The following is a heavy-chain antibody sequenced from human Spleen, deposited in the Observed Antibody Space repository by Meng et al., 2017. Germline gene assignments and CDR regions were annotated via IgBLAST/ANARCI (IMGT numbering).Heavy chain of an antibody. CDR3: ARVPMYYYDRTFDY. CDR2: IYYSGST. J-gene: IGHJ4*02. Sequence: QVPLQESGPGLVGPSETPSLPFTVSGGSVSSGSYYWSWIRQPPGKGLEWIGYIYYSGSTNYNPSLKSRVTISVDTSKNQFSLKLSSVTAADTAVYYCARVPMYYYDRTFDYWGQGTLVTVSS. V-gene: IGHV4-61*01. D-gene: IGHD3-22*01. CDR1: GGSVSSGSYY.